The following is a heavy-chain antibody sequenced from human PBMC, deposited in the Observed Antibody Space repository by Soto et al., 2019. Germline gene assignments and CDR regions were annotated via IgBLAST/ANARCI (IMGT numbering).Heavy chain of an antibody. Sequence: PGGSLRLSCAASGFTFSSYGMHWVRQAPGKGLEWVAVISYDGSNKYYADSVKGRFTISRDNSKNTLYLQMNSLRAEDTAVYYCAKDRGYSYGMEVWGNGNTVSVSA. CDR3: AKDRGYSYGMEV. V-gene: IGHV3-30*18. D-gene: IGHD3-10*01. CDR2: ISYDGSNK. CDR1: GFTFSSYG. J-gene: IGHJ6*04.